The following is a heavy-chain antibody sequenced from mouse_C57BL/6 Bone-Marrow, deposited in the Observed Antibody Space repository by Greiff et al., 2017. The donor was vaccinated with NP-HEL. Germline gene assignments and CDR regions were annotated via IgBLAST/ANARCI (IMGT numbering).Heavy chain of an antibody. J-gene: IGHJ2*01. D-gene: IGHD1-1*01. CDR2: IYPRSGNT. CDR1: GYTFTSYG. Sequence: VQLQQSGAELARPGASVKLSCKASGYTFTSYGISWVKQRTGQGLEWIGEIYPRSGNTYYNEKFKGKATLTADKSSSTAYMELRSLTSEDSAVYFCAKFSYWDGSSPHFDYWGQGTTLTVSS. V-gene: IGHV1-81*01. CDR3: AKFSYWDGSSPHFDY.